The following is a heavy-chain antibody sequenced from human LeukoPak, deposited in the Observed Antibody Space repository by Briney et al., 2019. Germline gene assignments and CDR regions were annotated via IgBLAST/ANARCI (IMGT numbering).Heavy chain of an antibody. Sequence: GGSLRLSCAASGFTFSSYSMNWVRQAPGKGLKWVSYISSSSSTIYYADSVKGRFTISRDNAKNSLYLQMNSLRAEDTAVYYCAREDPTVTTGNFDYWGQGTLVTVSS. V-gene: IGHV3-48*01. D-gene: IGHD4-17*01. CDR1: GFTFSSYS. J-gene: IGHJ4*02. CDR2: ISSSSSTI. CDR3: AREDPTVTTGNFDY.